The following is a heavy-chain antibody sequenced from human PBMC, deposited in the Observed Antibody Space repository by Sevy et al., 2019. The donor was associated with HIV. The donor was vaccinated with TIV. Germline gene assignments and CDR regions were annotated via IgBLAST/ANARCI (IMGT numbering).Heavy chain of an antibody. CDR1: GFTFSSYA. J-gene: IGHJ6*02. CDR2: ISGSGGST. Sequence: GGSLRLSCAASGFTFSSYAMSWVRQAPGKGLEWVSAISGSGGSTYYADSVKGRFTISRDNSKNTLYLQMNSLRAEDTAVYYCAKVTKGAAAGPYYYYYGMDVWGQGTTVTVSS. D-gene: IGHD6-13*01. V-gene: IGHV3-23*01. CDR3: AKVTKGAAAGPYYYYYGMDV.